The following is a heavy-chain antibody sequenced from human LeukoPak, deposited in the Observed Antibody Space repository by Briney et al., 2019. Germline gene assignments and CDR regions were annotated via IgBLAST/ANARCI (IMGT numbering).Heavy chain of an antibody. V-gene: IGHV3-23*01. CDR2: INGGGTTT. CDR3: ARGVAVSSRIAAV. CDR1: GFTFSSYA. J-gene: IGHJ4*02. D-gene: IGHD6-13*01. Sequence: GGSLRLSCAASGFTFSSYAMSWVRQAPGKGLEWVSAINGGGTTTSYADSVKGRFTISRDNSKNTLYLQINSLGAEDTAVYYCARGVAVSSRIAAVWGQGTLVTVSS.